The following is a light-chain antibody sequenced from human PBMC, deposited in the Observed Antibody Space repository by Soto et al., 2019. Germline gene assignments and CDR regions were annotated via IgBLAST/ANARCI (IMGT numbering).Light chain of an antibody. Sequence: QSVLTQPASVSGSPGQSITISCTGATTDVDGYDYVSWYQQHPGQAPKLMIFDVNNRPSGVSGRFSGSKSGDTASLTISGLQAEDDGDYYCTSYTGGAHFYVFGSGTKVTVL. CDR3: TSYTGGAHFYV. J-gene: IGLJ1*01. CDR1: TTDVDGYDY. V-gene: IGLV2-14*03. CDR2: DVN.